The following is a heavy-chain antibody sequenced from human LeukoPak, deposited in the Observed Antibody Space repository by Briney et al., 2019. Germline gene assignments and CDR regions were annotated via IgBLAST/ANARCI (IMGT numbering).Heavy chain of an antibody. J-gene: IGHJ4*02. CDR1: GYSISSGYY. Sequence: PSETLSLTCAVSGYSISSGYYWGWIRQPPGKGLEWIGSTYHSGSTYYNPSLKSRVTISVDRSKNQFSLKLSSVTAADTAVYYCARVSAAAGTGLTDYWGQGTLVTVSS. V-gene: IGHV4-38-2*01. CDR2: TYHSGST. D-gene: IGHD6-13*01. CDR3: ARVSAAAGTGLTDY.